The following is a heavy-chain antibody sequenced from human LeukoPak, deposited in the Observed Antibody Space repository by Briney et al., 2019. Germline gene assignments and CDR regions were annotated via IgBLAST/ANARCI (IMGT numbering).Heavy chain of an antibody. CDR2: INPSGGST. CDR1: GYTFTSYY. Sequence: ASVKVSCKASGYTFTSYYMHWVRQAPGQGLEWMGIINPSGGSTSYAQKFQGRVTMTRDTSTSTVYMELSSLRSEDTAVYYCARDSSPGYSGYDFPDYWGQGTLVTVSS. D-gene: IGHD5-12*01. CDR3: ARDSSPGYSGYDFPDY. V-gene: IGHV1-46*01. J-gene: IGHJ4*02.